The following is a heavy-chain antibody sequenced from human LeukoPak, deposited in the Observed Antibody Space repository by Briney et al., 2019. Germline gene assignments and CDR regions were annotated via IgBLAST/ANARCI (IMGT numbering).Heavy chain of an antibody. CDR3: ARHLNYYFDY. D-gene: IGHD3-10*01. CDR1: GFTFSSHW. Sequence: PGGSLRLSCAASGFTFSSHWMSWVRQAPGKGLEWVASVKQDVGEKYHVDSVKGRFTISRDNAKNTLYLQMNSLRAEDTAVYYCARHLNYYFDYWGQGTLVTVSS. J-gene: IGHJ4*02. CDR2: VKQDVGEK. V-gene: IGHV3-7*01.